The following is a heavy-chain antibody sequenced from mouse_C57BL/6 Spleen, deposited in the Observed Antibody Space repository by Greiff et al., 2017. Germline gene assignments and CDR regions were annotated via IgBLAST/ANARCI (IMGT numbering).Heavy chain of an antibody. CDR1: GFTFSSYA. J-gene: IGHJ4*01. CDR3: TSIYYGIYAMDY. V-gene: IGHV5-9-1*02. CDR2: LSSGGDYI. D-gene: IGHD2-1*01. Sequence: EVKLVESGEGLVKPGGSLKLSCAASGFTFSSYAMSWVRQTPETRLEWVAYLSSGGDYIYYADTVKGRFTISRDNARNTLYLQMSSLKSEDTAMYYCTSIYYGIYAMDYWGQGTSVTVSS.